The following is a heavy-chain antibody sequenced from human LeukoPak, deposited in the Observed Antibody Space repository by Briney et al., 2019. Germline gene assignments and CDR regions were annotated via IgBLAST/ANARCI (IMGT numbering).Heavy chain of an antibody. CDR2: IYYSGST. Sequence: PXETLSLTCTVSGGSISSYYWSWIRQPPGKGLEWIGYIYYSGSTNYNPSLKSRVTISVDTSKNQFSLKLSSVTAADTAVYYCARVCPYSYDTACFDYWGQGTLVTVSS. CDR1: GGSISSYY. CDR3: ARVCPYSYDTACFDY. D-gene: IGHD5-12*01. V-gene: IGHV4-59*01. J-gene: IGHJ4*02.